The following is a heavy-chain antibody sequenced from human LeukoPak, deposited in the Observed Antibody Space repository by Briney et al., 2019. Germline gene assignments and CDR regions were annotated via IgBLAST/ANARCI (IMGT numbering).Heavy chain of an antibody. D-gene: IGHD5-24*01. CDR1: GFSFSNAW. CDR3: AKEIRNGYSYDY. Sequence: GGSLRLSCAASGFSFSNAWMSWVRQAPGKGLEWVGRIKSKNDGGTTEYAAPVKGRFTISRDNSKNTLYLQMTSLRADDTGVYYCAKEIRNGYSYDYWGQGTLVTVSS. J-gene: IGHJ4*02. V-gene: IGHV3-15*01. CDR2: IKSKNDGGTT.